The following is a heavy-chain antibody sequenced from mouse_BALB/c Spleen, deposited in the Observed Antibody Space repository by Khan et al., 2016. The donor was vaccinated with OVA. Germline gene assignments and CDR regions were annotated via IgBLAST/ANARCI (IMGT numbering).Heavy chain of an antibody. Sequence: VQLQESGPGLVAPSQSLSITCPVPGFSLTSYGVSWVRQPPGKGLEWLGVLWGDGSTNYHSALRSRLSISKDNSKSQVFLKLNSLQTDDTATYYCAKFTPDYYSMDYWGQGTSVTVSS. CDR2: LWGDGST. D-gene: IGHD1-1*01. CDR3: AKFTPDYYSMDY. V-gene: IGHV2-3*01. J-gene: IGHJ4*01. CDR1: GFSLTSYG.